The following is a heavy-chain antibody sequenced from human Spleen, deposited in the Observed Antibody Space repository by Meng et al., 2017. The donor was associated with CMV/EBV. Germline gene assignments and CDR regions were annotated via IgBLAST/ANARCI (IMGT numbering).Heavy chain of an antibody. CDR1: EYSFTSYW. V-gene: IGHV5-51*01. CDR3: ARQRYYDSSGYYGDYFDY. CDR2: IYPGDSDT. Sequence: GESLKISCKGSEYSFTSYWIGWVRQMPGKGLEWMGIIYPGDSDTRYSPSFQGQVTISADNSISTAYLQWSSLKASDTAMYYCARQRYYDSSGYYGDYFDYWGQGTLVTVSS. D-gene: IGHD3-22*01. J-gene: IGHJ4*02.